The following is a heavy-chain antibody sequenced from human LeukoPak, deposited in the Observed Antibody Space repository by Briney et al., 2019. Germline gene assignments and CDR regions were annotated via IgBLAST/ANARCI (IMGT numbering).Heavy chain of an antibody. CDR1: GGSISSSSYY. CDR3: ATQRGTMFGVVNHYWYFDL. J-gene: IGHJ2*01. D-gene: IGHD3-3*01. CDR2: IYYSGST. Sequence: PSETLSLTCTVSGGSISSSSYYWGWIRQPPGKGLEWIGSIYYSGSTYYNPSLKSRVTISVDTSKNQFSLKLSSVTAADTAVYYCATQRGTMFGVVNHYWYFDLWGRGTLVTVSS. V-gene: IGHV4-39*01.